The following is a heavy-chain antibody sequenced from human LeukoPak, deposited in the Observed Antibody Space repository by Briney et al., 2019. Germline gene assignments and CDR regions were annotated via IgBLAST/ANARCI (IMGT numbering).Heavy chain of an antibody. V-gene: IGHV1-18*01. CDR2: ISAYNGNT. D-gene: IGHD3-3*01. J-gene: IGHJ4*02. CDR1: GYTFTSYD. Sequence: GASVKVSCKASGYTFTSYDINWVRQATGQGLEWMGWISAYNGNTNYAQKLQGRVTMTTDTSTSTAYMELRSLRSDDTAVFYCARLLFDFWSGYYPSLDYWGQGTLVTVSS. CDR3: ARLLFDFWSGYYPSLDY.